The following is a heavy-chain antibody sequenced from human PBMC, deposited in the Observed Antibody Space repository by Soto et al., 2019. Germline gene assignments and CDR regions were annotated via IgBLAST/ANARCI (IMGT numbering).Heavy chain of an antibody. J-gene: IGHJ6*02. V-gene: IGHV1-8*01. D-gene: IGHD3-9*01. CDR2: MNPNGGNT. Sequence: ASVKVSCKASGYTFTSYDINWVRQATGQGLEWMGWMNPNGGNTGYAQKFQGRVTMTRNTSISTAYMELSSLRSEDTAVYFCAKAKNYDILTVNYGLDVWGQGTTVTVSS. CDR3: AKAKNYDILTVNYGLDV. CDR1: GYTFTSYD.